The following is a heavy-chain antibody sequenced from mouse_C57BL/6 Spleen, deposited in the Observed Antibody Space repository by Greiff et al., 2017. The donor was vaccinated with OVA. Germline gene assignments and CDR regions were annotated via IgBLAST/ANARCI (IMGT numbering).Heavy chain of an antibody. Sequence: QVQLQQPGAELVRPGSSVKLSCKASGYTFTSYWMHWVKQRPIQGLEWIGNIDPSDSETHYNQKFKDKATLTVDKSSSTAYMQLSSLTSEDSAVYYCARASRDEDWYFDVWGTGTTVTVSS. CDR2: IDPSDSET. CDR3: ARASRDEDWYFDV. V-gene: IGHV1-52*01. CDR1: GYTFTSYW. J-gene: IGHJ1*03. D-gene: IGHD6-1*01.